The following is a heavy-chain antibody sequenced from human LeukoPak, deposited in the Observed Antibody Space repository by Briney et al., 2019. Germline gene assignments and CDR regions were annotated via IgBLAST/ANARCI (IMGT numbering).Heavy chain of an antibody. Sequence: PSETLSLTCTVSGGSISSSSYYWGWIRQPPGKGLEWIGSIYYSGSTYYNPSLKSRVTISVDTSKNQFSLKLSSVTAADTAVYYCARPLYYCDSSGYSHWGQGTLVTVSS. J-gene: IGHJ4*02. V-gene: IGHV4-39*07. CDR2: IYYSGST. D-gene: IGHD3-22*01. CDR1: GGSISSSSYY. CDR3: ARPLYYCDSSGYSH.